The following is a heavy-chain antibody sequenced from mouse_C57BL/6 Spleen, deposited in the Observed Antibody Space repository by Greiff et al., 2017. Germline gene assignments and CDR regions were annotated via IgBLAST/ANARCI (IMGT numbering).Heavy chain of an antibody. J-gene: IGHJ3*01. CDR2: INPNNGGT. Sequence: EVQLQQSGPELVKPGASVKISCKASGYTFTDYYMNWVKQSHGKSLEWIGDINPNNGGTSYNQKFKGKATLTVDKSSSTAYMELRSLTSEDSAVYYCARAQDYGSRKVWFAYWGQGTLVTVSA. CDR1: GYTFTDYY. CDR3: ARAQDYGSRKVWFAY. V-gene: IGHV1-26*01. D-gene: IGHD1-1*01.